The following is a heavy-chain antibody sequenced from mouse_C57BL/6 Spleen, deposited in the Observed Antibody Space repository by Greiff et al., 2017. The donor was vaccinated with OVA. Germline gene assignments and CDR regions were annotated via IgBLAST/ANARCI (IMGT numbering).Heavy chain of an antibody. J-gene: IGHJ2*01. CDR1: GYTFTSYW. D-gene: IGHD2-3*01. Sequence: QVHVKQPGAELVKPGASVKMSCKASGYTFTSYWITWVKQRPGQGLEWIGDIYPGSGSTNYNEKFKSKATLTVDTSSSTAYMQLSSLTSEDSAVYYCARGGLLGVTDFDYGGQGTTLPVSS. CDR2: IYPGSGST. V-gene: IGHV1-55*01. CDR3: ARGGLLGVTDFDY.